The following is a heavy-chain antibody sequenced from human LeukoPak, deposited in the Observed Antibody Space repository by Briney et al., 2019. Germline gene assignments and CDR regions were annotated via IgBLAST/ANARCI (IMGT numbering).Heavy chain of an antibody. D-gene: IGHD3-22*01. Sequence: GGSLRLSCAASGFTFSSYSMNWVRQAPGKGLEWVSSISSSSSYIYYADSVKGRFTISRDNAKNSLYLQMNSLRAEDTAVYYCARDAGDSSGYYYVEAEYFQHWGQGTLVTVSS. J-gene: IGHJ1*01. V-gene: IGHV3-21*01. CDR3: ARDAGDSSGYYYVEAEYFQH. CDR2: ISSSSSYI. CDR1: GFTFSSYS.